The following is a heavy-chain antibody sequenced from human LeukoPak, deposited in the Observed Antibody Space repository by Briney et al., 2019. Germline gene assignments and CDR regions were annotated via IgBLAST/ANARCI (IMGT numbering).Heavy chain of an antibody. Sequence: KPSETLSLTCTVSGGSISSSSYYWGWIRQPPGKGLEWIGSIYYSGSTYYNPSLKSRVTISVDTSKNQLSLQLSSATAADPAVLYCARLGLLWFGDPWGQGTLVTVSS. D-gene: IGHD3-10*01. CDR1: GGSISSSSYY. V-gene: IGHV4-39*01. CDR2: IYYSGST. J-gene: IGHJ5*02. CDR3: ARLGLLWFGDP.